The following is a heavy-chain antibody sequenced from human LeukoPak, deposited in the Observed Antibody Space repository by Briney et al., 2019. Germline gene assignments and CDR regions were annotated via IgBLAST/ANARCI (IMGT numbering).Heavy chain of an antibody. CDR3: ASRSLLGYCSGGSCYTYFDY. Sequence: PSETLSLTCAVYGGSFSGYYWNWIRQPPGKGLEWIGEINHSGSTNYNPSLKSRVTMSVDTSKNQFSLKLSSVTAADTAVYYCASRSLLGYCSGGSCYTYFDYWGQGTLVTVSS. CDR1: GGSFSGYY. V-gene: IGHV4-34*01. CDR2: INHSGST. J-gene: IGHJ4*02. D-gene: IGHD2-15*01.